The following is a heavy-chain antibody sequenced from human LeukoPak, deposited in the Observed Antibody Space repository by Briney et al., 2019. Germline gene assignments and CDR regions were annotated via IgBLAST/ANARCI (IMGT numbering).Heavy chain of an antibody. CDR2: IRAYNGNT. V-gene: IGHV1-18*01. CDR1: GYTFTSYR. J-gene: IGHJ6*02. D-gene: IGHD6-19*01. Sequence: GASVKVSCKASGYTFTSYRISWVRQAPGHGRERIGWIRAYNGNTNYAQKLQGRVTMTTDTSTSTAYMELRSLRSDDTAVYYCARESGWYGMDVWGQGTTVTVSS. CDR3: ARESGWYGMDV.